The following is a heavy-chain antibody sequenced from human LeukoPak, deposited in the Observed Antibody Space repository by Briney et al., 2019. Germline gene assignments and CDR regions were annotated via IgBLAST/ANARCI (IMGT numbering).Heavy chain of an antibody. J-gene: IGHJ4*02. D-gene: IGHD2-15*01. Sequence: GASVKVSCKASGGTFSSYAISWVRQAPGQGLEWMGGIIPIFGTASYAQKFQGRVTITADKSTSTAYMELSSLRSEDTAVYYCASPLAVGYCSGGSCYGNWGQGTLVTVSS. CDR1: GGTFSSYA. V-gene: IGHV1-69*06. CDR2: IIPIFGTA. CDR3: ASPLAVGYCSGGSCYGN.